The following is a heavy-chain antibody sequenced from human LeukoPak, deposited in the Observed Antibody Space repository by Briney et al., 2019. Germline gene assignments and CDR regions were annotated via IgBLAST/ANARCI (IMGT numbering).Heavy chain of an antibody. CDR3: AMYYYGSGDDNAFDI. Sequence: ASVKVSCKASGGTFSSYAISWVRQAPGQGLKWMGGIIPTFGTANYAQKFQGRVTITADESTSTAYMELSSLRSEDTAVYYCAMYYYGSGDDNAFDIWGQGTMVTVSS. CDR1: GGTFSSYA. CDR2: IIPTFGTA. D-gene: IGHD3-10*01. J-gene: IGHJ3*02. V-gene: IGHV1-69*13.